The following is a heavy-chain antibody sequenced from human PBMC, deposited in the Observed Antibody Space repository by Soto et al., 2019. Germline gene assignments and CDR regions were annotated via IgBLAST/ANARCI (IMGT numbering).Heavy chain of an antibody. CDR1: GFGGNVYY. D-gene: IGHD6-19*01. CDR3: ARDRAGTHTFPHNTFNL. Sequence: QEQLAESGGGLVKPGGSLRLSCAASGFGGNVYYMTWIRQAPASGLEWVASISILGDSTYYADSVKRRFTISRDKVKNALYLQMNTMRAEDTAVYYCARDRAGTHTFPHNTFNLWGQGTTVAVAS. J-gene: IGHJ3*01. V-gene: IGHV3-11*01. CDR2: ISILGDST.